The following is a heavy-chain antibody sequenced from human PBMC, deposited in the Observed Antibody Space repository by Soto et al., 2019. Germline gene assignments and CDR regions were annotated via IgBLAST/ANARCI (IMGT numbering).Heavy chain of an antibody. CDR2: IYYSGST. Sequence: QLQLQESGPGLVKPSETLSLTCTVSGGSISSSSYYWGWIRQPPGKGLEWIGSIYYSGSTYYNPSLKSRVTICVDTSNKQVSQRLSTVPAADTAVYYCARHNRDDYGDYAAFDIWGQGTMVTVSS. CDR3: ARHNRDDYGDYAAFDI. V-gene: IGHV4-39*01. D-gene: IGHD4-17*01. J-gene: IGHJ3*02. CDR1: GGSISSSSYY.